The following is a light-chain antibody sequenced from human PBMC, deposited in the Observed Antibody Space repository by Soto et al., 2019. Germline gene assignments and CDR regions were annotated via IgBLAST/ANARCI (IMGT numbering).Light chain of an antibody. V-gene: IGKV1D-16*01. CDR2: AAS. J-gene: IGKJ1*01. Sequence: DIHMTQSPSSVSASVGYIFTITCRASQGISSWLAWYQQKQGKAPKLLIYAASSLQSGVPSRLRGSGSGTELTITISSMQPDDFVTYYCQQYNSYPRTFGQGTKVDIK. CDR1: QGISSW. CDR3: QQYNSYPRT.